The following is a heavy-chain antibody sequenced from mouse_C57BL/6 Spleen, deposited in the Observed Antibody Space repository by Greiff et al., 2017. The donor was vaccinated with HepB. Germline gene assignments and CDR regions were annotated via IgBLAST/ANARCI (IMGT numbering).Heavy chain of an antibody. J-gene: IGHJ3*01. D-gene: IGHD1-1*01. CDR2: IDPSDSYT. CDR3: ARFYYYGSRGFAY. V-gene: IGHV1-50*01. Sequence: QVQLKQPGAELVKPGASVKLSCKASGYTFTSYWMQWVKQRPGQGLEWIGEIDPSDSYTNYNQKFKGKATLTVDTSSSTAYMQLSSLTSEDSAVYYCARFYYYGSRGFAYWGQGTLVTVSA. CDR1: GYTFTSYW.